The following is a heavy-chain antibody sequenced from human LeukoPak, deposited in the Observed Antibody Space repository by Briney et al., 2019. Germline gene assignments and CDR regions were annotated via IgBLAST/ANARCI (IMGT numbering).Heavy chain of an antibody. CDR1: GFTFSDFW. V-gene: IGHV3-7*05. D-gene: IGHD3-9*01. Sequence: PGGSLRLSCEASGFTFSDFWMTWVRQAPGKGLECVASIKQERSENYYVDSVKGRFTISRDNVKTSLYLQMNSLRAEDTAVYYCATYWRYFDWLLSDIWGLATMVTVSS. CDR3: ATYWRYFDWLLSDI. J-gene: IGHJ3*02. CDR2: IKQERSEN.